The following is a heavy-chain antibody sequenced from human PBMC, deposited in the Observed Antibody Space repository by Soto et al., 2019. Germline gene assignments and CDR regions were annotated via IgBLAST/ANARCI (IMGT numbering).Heavy chain of an antibody. V-gene: IGHV3-30-3*01. Sequence: QVQLVESGGGGDQPGRSLRLSCAASGFTFSSYAIHWVRQAPGKGLEWVAVISYDGSNKYYADSVKGRFNISRDNSKNTLYLQMNSLRAEDTAVYYCARGSGIVVVDDGYYFDYWGQGTLVTVSS. J-gene: IGHJ4*02. CDR1: GFTFSSYA. D-gene: IGHD3-22*01. CDR3: ARGSGIVVVDDGYYFDY. CDR2: ISYDGSNK.